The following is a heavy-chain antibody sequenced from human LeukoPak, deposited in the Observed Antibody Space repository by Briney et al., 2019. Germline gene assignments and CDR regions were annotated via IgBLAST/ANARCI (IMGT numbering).Heavy chain of an antibody. V-gene: IGHV3-30*02. J-gene: IGHJ6*03. Sequence: PGGSLRLSCAASGFTFSSFGMHWVRQAPGKGLEWVAFIRYDGSNKYYADSVKGRFTISRDNSKNTLYLQMNSLRHEDTAVYYCAKDGRYCTSTSCFTEYCYYMDVWGKGTTVTVSS. D-gene: IGHD2-2*01. CDR3: AKDGRYCTSTSCFTEYCYYMDV. CDR1: GFTFSSFG. CDR2: IRYDGSNK.